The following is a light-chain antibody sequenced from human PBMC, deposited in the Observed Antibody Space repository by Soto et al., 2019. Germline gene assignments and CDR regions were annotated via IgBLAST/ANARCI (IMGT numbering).Light chain of an antibody. CDR2: GAS. Sequence: PGERATLSCRASQSVSNNFLAWYQQKPGQAPRLLIHGASTRASGIPDSFSGSGSGTDFILTISRLETEDFAVYYCQQYGRSPVTFGQGTRLDTK. CDR3: QQYGRSPVT. V-gene: IGKV3-20*01. J-gene: IGKJ5*01. CDR1: QSVSNNF.